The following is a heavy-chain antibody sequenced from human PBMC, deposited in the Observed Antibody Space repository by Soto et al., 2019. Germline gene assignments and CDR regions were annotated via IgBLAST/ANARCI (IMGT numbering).Heavy chain of an antibody. V-gene: IGHV4-30-2*01. CDR1: GDSITSGGYS. D-gene: IGHD1-26*01. CDR3: ARAGSETMNKGSASDI. CDR2: IFPSGNT. Sequence: QLQLQESGSGLVKPSQTLSLTCAVSGDSITSGGYSWNWIRQPPGTGLEWIGYIFPSGNTFYNPSLKRRVTIAMDASQNQFSLEPTSVPAADTTVYYCARAGSETMNKGSASDIWGHGTMVAVSS. J-gene: IGHJ3*02.